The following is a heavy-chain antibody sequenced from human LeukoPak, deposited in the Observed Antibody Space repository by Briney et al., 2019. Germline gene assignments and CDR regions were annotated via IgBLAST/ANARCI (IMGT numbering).Heavy chain of an antibody. CDR2: ISSSSSYT. D-gene: IGHD6-13*01. CDR3: ARTYSSSWYYYYGMDV. J-gene: IGHJ6*02. Sequence: GGSLRLSCAASGFTFSDYSMSWIRQAPGKGLEWVSYISSSSSYTNYADSVKGRFTISRDNAKNSLYLQMNSLRAEDTAVYYCARTYSSSWYYYYGMDVWGQGTTVTVSS. CDR1: GFTFSDYS. V-gene: IGHV3-11*06.